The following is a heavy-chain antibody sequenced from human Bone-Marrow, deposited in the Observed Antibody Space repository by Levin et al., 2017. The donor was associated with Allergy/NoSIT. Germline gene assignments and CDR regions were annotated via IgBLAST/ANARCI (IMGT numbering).Heavy chain of an antibody. CDR3: ARGRWFGEVILLDL. CDR2: INPKNGDT. Sequence: GESLKISCKASGYTFFGYHVHWVRQAPGQGLEWMGWINPKNGDTNFAQNFQGRVTMTRDTSISTAYMELTGLRSDDTAVYYCARGRWFGEVILLDLWGQGTLVPVSS. CDR1: GYTFFGYH. J-gene: IGHJ4*02. V-gene: IGHV1-2*02. D-gene: IGHD3-16*02.